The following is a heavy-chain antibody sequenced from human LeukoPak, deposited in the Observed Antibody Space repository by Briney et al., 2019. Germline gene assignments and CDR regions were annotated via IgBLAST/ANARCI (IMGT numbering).Heavy chain of an antibody. CDR1: GASISSGSYY. CDR2: IYTSGST. V-gene: IGHV4-61*02. J-gene: IGHJ3*02. Sequence: SETLSLTSTVSGASISSGSYYWSWIRQPAGKGLEWIGRIYTSGSTNYNPSLKSRVTISVDTSKNQFSLKLSSVTAADTAVYYCAREWELLREDAFDIWGQGTMVTVSS. CDR3: AREWELLREDAFDI. D-gene: IGHD1-26*01.